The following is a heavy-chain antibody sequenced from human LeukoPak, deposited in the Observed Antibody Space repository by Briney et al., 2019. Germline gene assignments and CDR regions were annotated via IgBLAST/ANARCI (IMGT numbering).Heavy chain of an antibody. Sequence: SETLSLTCTVSGGSISSYYWSWIRQPPGKGLEWIGYIYYSGSTNYNPSLKSRVTISVDTSKNQFSLKLSSVTAADTAVYYCASVLAAGTIGIDYWGQGTLVTVSS. J-gene: IGHJ4*02. CDR2: IYYSGST. CDR3: ASVLAAGTIGIDY. CDR1: GGSISSYY. V-gene: IGHV4-59*12. D-gene: IGHD6-13*01.